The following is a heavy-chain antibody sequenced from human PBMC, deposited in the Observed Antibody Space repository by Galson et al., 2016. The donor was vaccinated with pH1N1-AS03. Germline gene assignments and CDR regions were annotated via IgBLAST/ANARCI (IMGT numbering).Heavy chain of an antibody. Sequence: PALVKPTQTLTLTCTFSGFSLSTSGVGVGWIRQAPGKALEWHAIIYWNDDIRYSPSLRNRLTITKDTSKSQVVLTMTNMNPVDTATYFCARAYYGDFADWFDPWGKGTLVSVSS. D-gene: IGHD4-17*01. CDR1: GFSLSTSGVG. CDR2: IYWNDDI. V-gene: IGHV2-5*01. CDR3: ARAYYGDFADWFDP. J-gene: IGHJ5*02.